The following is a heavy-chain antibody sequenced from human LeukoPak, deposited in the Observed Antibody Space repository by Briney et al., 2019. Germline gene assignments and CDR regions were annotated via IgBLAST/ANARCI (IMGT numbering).Heavy chain of an antibody. J-gene: IGHJ6*02. CDR1: GGSISSYY. D-gene: IGHD3-22*01. CDR2: IYTSGST. CDR3: ARTIFKSDSSGYAYYYGMDV. V-gene: IGHV4-4*07. Sequence: SETLSLTCTVSGGSISSYYWSWIRQPAGKGLEWIGRIYTSGSTNYNPSLKSRVTMSVDTSKNQFSLKLSSVTAADTAVYYCARTIFKSDSSGYAYYYGMDVWGQGTTVTVSS.